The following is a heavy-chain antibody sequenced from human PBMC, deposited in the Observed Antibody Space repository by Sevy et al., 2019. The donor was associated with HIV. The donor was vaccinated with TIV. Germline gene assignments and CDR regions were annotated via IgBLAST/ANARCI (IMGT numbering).Heavy chain of an antibody. CDR1: GFTFSTFG. D-gene: IGHD3-16*01. V-gene: IGHV3-23*01. J-gene: IGHJ4*02. Sequence: GGSLRLSCAGSGFTFSTFGMSWVRQAPGKGLEWVSAISATGSSTFYSDSVKGRFTTSRDNSKNTLYLQMNSLRADDTAVYYCAKDWGTTAISDYWGQGTLVTVSS. CDR3: AKDWGTTAISDY. CDR2: ISATGSST.